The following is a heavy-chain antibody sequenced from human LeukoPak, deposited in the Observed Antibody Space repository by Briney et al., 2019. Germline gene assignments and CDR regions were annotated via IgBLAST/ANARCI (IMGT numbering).Heavy chain of an antibody. CDR1: GYTFTSYG. V-gene: IGHV1-18*01. Sequence: ASVKVSCKASGYTFTSYGISWVRQAPGQGLEWMGWISAYNGNTNYAQKLQGRVTMTTETSTSTAYMELRSLRPDDAAVYYCATSSHISGQPGNFWGQGTLVTVSS. D-gene: IGHD6-19*01. CDR3: ATSSHISGQPGNF. J-gene: IGHJ4*02. CDR2: ISAYNGNT.